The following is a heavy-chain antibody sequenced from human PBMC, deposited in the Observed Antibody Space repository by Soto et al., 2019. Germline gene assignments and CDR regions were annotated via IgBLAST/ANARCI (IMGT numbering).Heavy chain of an antibody. CDR3: ARAPELAARPCYFDY. CDR1: GGTFSSYA. Sequence: QVQLVQSGAEVKKPGSSVKVSCKASGGTFSSYAISWVRQAPGQGLEWMGGIIPIFGTANYAQKFQGRVTITADKSTSTAYMQLSSLRSEDTAVYYCARAPELAARPCYFDYWGQGTLVTVSS. V-gene: IGHV1-69*06. CDR2: IIPIFGTA. J-gene: IGHJ4*02. D-gene: IGHD6-6*01.